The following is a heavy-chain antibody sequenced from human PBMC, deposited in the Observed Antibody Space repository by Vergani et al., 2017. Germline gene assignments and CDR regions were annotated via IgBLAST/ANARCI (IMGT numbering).Heavy chain of an antibody. CDR3: TRDQVLRYFDWFESGYYYYGMDV. D-gene: IGHD3-9*01. J-gene: IGHJ6*02. CDR1: GFTFGDYA. Sequence: EVQLVESGGGLVQPRRSLRLSCTASGFTFGDYAMSWVRQAPGKGLEWVGFIRSKAYGGTTEYAASVKGRFTISRDDSKSIAYLQMNSLKTEDTAVYYCTRDQVLRYFDWFESGYYYYGMDVWGQGTTVTVSS. V-gene: IGHV3-49*04. CDR2: IRSKAYGGTT.